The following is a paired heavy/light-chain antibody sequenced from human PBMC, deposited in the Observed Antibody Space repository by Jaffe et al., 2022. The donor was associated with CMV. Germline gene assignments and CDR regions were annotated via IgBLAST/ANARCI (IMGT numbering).Heavy chain of an antibody. CDR3: ARIVQGNAGWYRNPYYYYMDV. Sequence: QVTLKESGPVLVKPTETLTLTCTVSGFSLSTGRMGVSWIRQPPGKALEWLAHILPNDEYSYSTSLRSRLTISKDTSKSQVVLTMTDMDPVDTATYYCARIVQGNAGWYRNPYYYYMDVWGKGTTVTVSS. CDR1: GFSLSTGRMG. V-gene: IGHV2-26*01. J-gene: IGHJ6*03. D-gene: IGHD6-19*01. CDR2: ILPNDEY.
Light chain of an antibody. CDR3: QYFGSSQD. J-gene: IGKJ3*01. CDR1: QSVSSKN. Sequence: EIVLTQSPDTLSLSPGERATLSCRASQSVSSKNLAWYQQKPGQAPRLLIYAASGRATDIPDRFSGSGSGTDFTLTISRLEPEDFAVYYCQYFGSSQDFGPGTKV. V-gene: IGKV3-20*01. CDR2: AAS.